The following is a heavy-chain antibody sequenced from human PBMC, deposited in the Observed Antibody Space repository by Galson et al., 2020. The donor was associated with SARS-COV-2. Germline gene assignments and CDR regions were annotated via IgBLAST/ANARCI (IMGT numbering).Heavy chain of an antibody. D-gene: IGHD3-22*01. Sequence: GESLKISCAASGFTFSSYGMHWVRQAPGKGLEWVAVIWYDGSNKYYADSVKGRFTISRDNSKNTLYLQMNSLRAEDTAVYYCARDGTYYYDSSGYLQRPYYYYYGMDVWGQGTTVTVSS. CDR3: ARDGTYYYDSSGYLQRPYYYYYGMDV. V-gene: IGHV3-33*01. CDR1: GFTFSSYG. J-gene: IGHJ6*02. CDR2: IWYDGSNK.